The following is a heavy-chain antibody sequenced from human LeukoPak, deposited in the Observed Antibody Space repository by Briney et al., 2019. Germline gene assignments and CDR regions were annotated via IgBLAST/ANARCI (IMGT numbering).Heavy chain of an antibody. Sequence: PGGSLRLSCAASGFTFSSYSMNWVRQAPGKGLEWVSSISSSSSSYIYYADSVKGRFTISRDNAKNSLYLRMNSLRAEDTAVYYCARHGSRAVAGYFDYWGQGTLVTVSS. CDR3: ARHGSRAVAGYFDY. D-gene: IGHD6-19*01. CDR2: ISSSSSSYI. V-gene: IGHV3-21*01. J-gene: IGHJ4*02. CDR1: GFTFSSYS.